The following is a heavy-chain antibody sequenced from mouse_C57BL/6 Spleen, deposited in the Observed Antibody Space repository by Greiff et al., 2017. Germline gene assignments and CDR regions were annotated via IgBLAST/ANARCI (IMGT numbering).Heavy chain of an antibody. CDR2: IYPGDGDT. J-gene: IGHJ3*01. V-gene: IGHV1-80*01. CDR3: AREIYYGNPWFAY. D-gene: IGHD2-1*01. CDR1: GYAFSSYW. Sequence: QVQLKQSGAELVKPGASVKISCKASGYAFSSYWMNWVKQRPGKGLEWIGQIYPGDGDTNYNGKFKGKATLTADKSSSTAYMQLSSLTSEDSAVYFCAREIYYGNPWFAYWGQGTLVTVSA.